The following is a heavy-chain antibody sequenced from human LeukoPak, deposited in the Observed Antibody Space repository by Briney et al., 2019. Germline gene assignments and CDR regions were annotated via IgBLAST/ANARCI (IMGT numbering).Heavy chain of an antibody. CDR2: ISAYNGNT. V-gene: IGHV1-18*01. Sequence: GASVKVSCKASGYTFTSYGISWVRQAPGQGLEWMGWISAYNGNTNYAQKLQGRVTMTTDTSTSTAYMELRSLRSDDTAVYYCARDERITIFGVVISPNYYYYYGMDVWGQGTTVTVSS. CDR1: GYTFTSYG. J-gene: IGHJ6*02. D-gene: IGHD3-3*01. CDR3: ARDERITIFGVVISPNYYYYYGMDV.